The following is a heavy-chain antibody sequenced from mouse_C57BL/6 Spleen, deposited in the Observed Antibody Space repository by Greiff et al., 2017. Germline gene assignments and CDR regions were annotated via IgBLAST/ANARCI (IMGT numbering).Heavy chain of an antibody. D-gene: IGHD5-1-1*01. Sequence: VQLQESGAELVRPGASVTLSCKASGYTFTDYEMHWVKQTPVHGLEWIGAIDPDTGGPSYTQKVKGRAILTADNSSSTAYMELRRLTSEDSAGYYCTRGYLAYWGQGTLVTVSA. CDR1: GYTFTDYE. CDR2: IDPDTGGP. V-gene: IGHV1-15*01. CDR3: TRGYLAY. J-gene: IGHJ3*01.